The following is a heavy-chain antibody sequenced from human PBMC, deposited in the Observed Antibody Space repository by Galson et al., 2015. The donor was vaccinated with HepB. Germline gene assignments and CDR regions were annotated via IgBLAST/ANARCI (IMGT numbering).Heavy chain of an antibody. V-gene: IGHV3-53*01. CDR1: GFTVSSNY. D-gene: IGHD6-6*01. CDR3: TKDVGYGSSLFDY. J-gene: IGHJ4*02. CDR2: IYSGGST. Sequence: SLRLSCAASGFTVSSNYMSWVRQAPGKGLEWVSVIYSGGSTYYADSVKGRFTISRDNSKNTLYLQMNSLRAEDTAVYYCTKDVGYGSSLFDYWGQGTLVTVSS.